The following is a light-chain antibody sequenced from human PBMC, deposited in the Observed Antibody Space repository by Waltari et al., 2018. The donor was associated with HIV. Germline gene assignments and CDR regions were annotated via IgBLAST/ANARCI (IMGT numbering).Light chain of an antibody. CDR2: EVS. Sequence: QSALTQPPSVSGSPGQSVTISCSGTSSDVGFFNRVSWYHQPPGSAPTLIIYEVSNRPSGVPDRFSASKSGETSFLTISSLRTEDEGLYYCASFTGDDTVMFGGGTLVTVL. V-gene: IGLV2-18*02. CDR1: SSDVGFFNR. CDR3: ASFTGDDTVM. J-gene: IGLJ3*02.